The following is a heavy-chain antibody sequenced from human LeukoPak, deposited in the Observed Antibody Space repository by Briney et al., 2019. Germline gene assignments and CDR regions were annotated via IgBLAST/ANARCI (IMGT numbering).Heavy chain of an antibody. CDR1: GFTVSSSY. D-gene: IGHD3-22*01. J-gene: IGHJ4*02. V-gene: IGHV3-66*02. CDR3: ATEGQYYDSSGYPTWTFDS. CDR2: IYSGGST. Sequence: GGSLRLSCAASGFTVSSSYVSWVRQAPGKGLEWVSVIYSGGSTYYADSVKGRFTISRDNSKNTLYLQMNSLRAGDTAVYYCATEGQYYDSSGYPTWTFDSWGQGTLVTVSS.